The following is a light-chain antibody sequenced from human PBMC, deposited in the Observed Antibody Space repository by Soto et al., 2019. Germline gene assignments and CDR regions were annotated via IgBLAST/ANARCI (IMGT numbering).Light chain of an antibody. CDR2: DAS. CDR3: QQRDYWHLT. J-gene: IGKJ4*01. V-gene: IGKV3-11*01. Sequence: EVVLTQSPATLSLSPGERATLSCRASQSITTYLGWYQQKPGQAPRLLMYDASNRATGILARFSGSGSGTAFTLTTSSLEPEDSAVDYCQQRDYWHLTFGGGTRVEIK. CDR1: QSITTY.